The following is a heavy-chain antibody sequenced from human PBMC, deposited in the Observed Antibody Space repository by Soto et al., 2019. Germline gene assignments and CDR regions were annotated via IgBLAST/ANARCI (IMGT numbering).Heavy chain of an antibody. Sequence: SVKVSCKVSGGTFRSYASNWVRQAPGQGLEWMGGITPISGTTNYAQKFHGRVTITADESKSTAYIDLSSLRYDDQAVHYGARAGTWGQGSPVTVSS. V-gene: IGHV1-69*13. CDR1: GGTFRSYA. CDR3: ARAGT. J-gene: IGHJ5*02. CDR2: ITPISGTT.